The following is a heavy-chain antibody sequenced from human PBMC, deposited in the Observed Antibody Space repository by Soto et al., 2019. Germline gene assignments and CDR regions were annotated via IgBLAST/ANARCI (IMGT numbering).Heavy chain of an antibody. Sequence: QVQLVQSGAEVKKPGSSVKVSCKASGGTFSSYAISWVRQAPGQGLEWMGGIIPIFGTANYAQKFQGRVKITADESTSTAYMERSSLRSEDTAVYYCARDPGGEDGHNWFDPWGQGTLVTVSS. CDR1: GGTFSSYA. V-gene: IGHV1-69*01. J-gene: IGHJ5*02. CDR3: ARDPGGEDGHNWFDP. CDR2: IIPIFGTA. D-gene: IGHD1-26*01.